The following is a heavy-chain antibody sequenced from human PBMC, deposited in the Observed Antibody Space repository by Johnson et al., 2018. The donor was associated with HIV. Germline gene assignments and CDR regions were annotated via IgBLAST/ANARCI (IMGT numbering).Heavy chain of an antibody. D-gene: IGHD2-15*01. Sequence: EVQLVESGGGVVQPGGSLRLSCAASGFSFSSYGMHWVRQGPGRGLEWVANIKQDRGGKYYVESVKGRFTISRDNAKNSLYLQMNSLRAEDTALYYCAKGRVVVAATEAFDIWGQGTMVTVSS. J-gene: IGHJ3*02. V-gene: IGHV3-7*03. CDR2: IKQDRGGK. CDR3: AKGRVVVAATEAFDI. CDR1: GFSFSSYG.